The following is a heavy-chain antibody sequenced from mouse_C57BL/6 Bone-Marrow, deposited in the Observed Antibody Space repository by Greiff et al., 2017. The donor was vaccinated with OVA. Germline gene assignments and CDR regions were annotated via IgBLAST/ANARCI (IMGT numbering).Heavy chain of an antibody. CDR1: GFNIKDDY. Sequence: EVQLQQSGAELVRPGAPVKLSCTASGFNIKDDYMHWVKQRPEQGLEWIGWIDPENGDTEYASKFQGKATITADTSSNTAYLQLSSLTSEDTAVYYCTSYGNCDYWGQGTTLTVSS. CDR3: TSYGNCDY. V-gene: IGHV14-4*01. CDR2: IDPENGDT. J-gene: IGHJ2*01. D-gene: IGHD2-1*01.